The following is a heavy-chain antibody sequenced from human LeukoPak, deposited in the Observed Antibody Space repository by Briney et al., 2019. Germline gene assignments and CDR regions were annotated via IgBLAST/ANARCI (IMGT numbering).Heavy chain of an antibody. J-gene: IGHJ3*02. CDR1: GFTFSSYW. CDR3: LGIQLWARTYAFDI. D-gene: IGHD5-18*01. V-gene: IGHV3-7*01. CDR2: IKQDGSEK. Sequence: PGGSLRLSCAASGFTFSSYWMSWVRQAPGKGLEWVANIKQDGSEKYYVDSVKGRFTISRDNDKNSLYLQMKSLRAEVTAEYCVLGIQLWARTYAFDIWGQGTMVTVSS.